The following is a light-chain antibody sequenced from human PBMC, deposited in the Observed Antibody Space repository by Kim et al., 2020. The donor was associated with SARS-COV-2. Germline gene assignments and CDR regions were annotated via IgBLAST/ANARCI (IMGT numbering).Light chain of an antibody. CDR3: QQYNDWPLLT. J-gene: IGKJ4*01. CDR2: GSS. CDR1: QSVRNN. Sequence: IVMTQSPATLSVSPGERVTLSCRASQSVRNNLAWYQQRPGQAPRLLIYGSSTRATDISARFSGSGSGTEFTLTIRSLQSEDFAVYYCQQYNDWPLLTFGGGTKVDSK. V-gene: IGKV3-15*01.